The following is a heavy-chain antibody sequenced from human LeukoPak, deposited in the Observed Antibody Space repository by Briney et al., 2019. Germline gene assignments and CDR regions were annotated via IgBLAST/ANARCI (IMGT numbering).Heavy chain of an antibody. CDR1: GGSISSGSYY. CDR2: IYTSGST. J-gene: IGHJ3*02. Sequence: ASQTLSLTCTVSGGSISSGSYYWSGIRQPAGKGLEWIGRIYTSGSTNYNPSLKSRVTMSVDTSKNQFSLKLTSVTAADTAVYYCARPGISHAFDIWGQGTMVTVSS. CDR3: ARPGISHAFDI. V-gene: IGHV4-61*02. D-gene: IGHD2-21*01.